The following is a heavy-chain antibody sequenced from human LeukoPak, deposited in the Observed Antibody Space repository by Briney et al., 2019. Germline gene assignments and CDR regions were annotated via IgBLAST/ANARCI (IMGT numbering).Heavy chain of an antibody. CDR1: GFTFSGFW. D-gene: IGHD6-19*01. V-gene: IGHV3-7*03. CDR3: ARAYKDRSLAGKKEFFQH. Sequence: PGGSLRLSCAVSGFTFSGFWMSWSRQAPGKGLEWVASINSDGSEGYYADSVKGRFTISRDNANNFLYLQMNSLRAEDTALYYCARAYKDRSLAGKKEFFQHWGQGTLVTVSS. CDR2: INSDGSEG. J-gene: IGHJ1*01.